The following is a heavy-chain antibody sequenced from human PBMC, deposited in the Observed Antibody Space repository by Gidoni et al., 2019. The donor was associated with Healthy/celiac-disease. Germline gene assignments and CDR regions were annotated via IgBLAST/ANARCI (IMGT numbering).Heavy chain of an antibody. CDR3: ARDGPDIVVVVAASPDAFDI. CDR1: GFTFSSYE. D-gene: IGHD2-15*01. CDR2: ISSSGSTI. J-gene: IGHJ3*02. V-gene: IGHV3-48*03. Sequence: EVQLVESGGGLVQPGGSLRLPCAASGFTFSSYELNRVRQDPGEGLEWVSYISSSGSTIYYADAVKGRFTISRDNAKNSLYLQMNSLRAEDTAVYYCARDGPDIVVVVAASPDAFDIWGQGTMVTVSS.